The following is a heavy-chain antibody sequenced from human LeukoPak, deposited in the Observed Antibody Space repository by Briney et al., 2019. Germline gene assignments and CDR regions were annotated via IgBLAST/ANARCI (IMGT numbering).Heavy chain of an antibody. Sequence: SVNVSCTASVGTFSSYAISWVRQAPGQGLEWMGGIIPIFGTANYAQKFQGRVTITTDKSTSTAYMELSSLRSEDTAVYYCARIRLGYCSSTSCLPLGFDPWGQGTLVTVSS. CDR1: VGTFSSYA. CDR3: ARIRLGYCSSTSCLPLGFDP. J-gene: IGHJ5*02. CDR2: IIPIFGTA. D-gene: IGHD2-2*01. V-gene: IGHV1-69*05.